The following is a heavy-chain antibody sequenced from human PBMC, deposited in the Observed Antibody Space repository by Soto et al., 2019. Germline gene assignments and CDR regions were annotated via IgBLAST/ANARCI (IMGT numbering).Heavy chain of an antibody. CDR1: GFTFTSSA. Sequence: ASLKVSCKASGFTFTSSAVQWVRQARGQRLEWIGWIVVGSGNTNYAQKFQERVTITRDMSTSTAYMELSSLRSEDTAVYYCAAASPPRIAAAGTGYYYYYGMDVWGQGTTVTVSS. V-gene: IGHV1-58*01. CDR2: IVVGSGNT. J-gene: IGHJ6*02. CDR3: AAASPPRIAAAGTGYYYYYGMDV. D-gene: IGHD6-13*01.